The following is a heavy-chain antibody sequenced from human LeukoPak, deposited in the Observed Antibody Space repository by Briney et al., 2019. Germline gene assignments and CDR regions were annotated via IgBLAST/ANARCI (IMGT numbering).Heavy chain of an antibody. J-gene: IGHJ3*02. D-gene: IGHD3-22*01. CDR2: IRHDGSKT. V-gene: IGHV3-33*01. CDR1: EFTFSNYG. CDR3: ARDINYYDSSGYSQLVNAFDI. Sequence: PGGSLRLSCAASEFTFSNYGMHWVRQAPGKGPEWVAVIRHDGSKTYYEDSVKGRFTVSRDNSKNTLFLQMSSLRVEDTAVYYCARDINYYDSSGYSQLVNAFDIWGQGTMVTVSS.